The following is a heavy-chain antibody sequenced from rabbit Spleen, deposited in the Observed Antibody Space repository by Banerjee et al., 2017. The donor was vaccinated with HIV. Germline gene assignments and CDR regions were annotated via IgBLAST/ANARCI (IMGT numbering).Heavy chain of an antibody. CDR1: GFSFSSSYY. D-gene: IGHD4-2*01. CDR3: ARDPYVIGSNNFNL. Sequence: QEQLVESGGGLVQPEGSLTLTCTASGFSFSSSYYMCWVRQAPGKGLEWIACIYAGSSGSTYYASWAKGRFTISKTSSTTVTLQMTSLTAADTATYFCARDPYVIGSNNFNLWGQGTLVTVS. V-gene: IGHV1S45*01. CDR2: IYAGSSGST. J-gene: IGHJ4*01.